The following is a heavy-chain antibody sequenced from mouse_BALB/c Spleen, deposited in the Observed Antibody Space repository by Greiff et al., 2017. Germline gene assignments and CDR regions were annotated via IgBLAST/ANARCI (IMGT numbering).Heavy chain of an antibody. CDR3: ARGGDYYGSSHWYFDV. Sequence: EVNLVESGGGLVKPGGSLKLSCAASGFTFSSYAMSWVRQTPEKRLEWVASISSGGSTYYPDSVKGRFTISRDNARNILYLQMSSLRSEDTAMYYCARGGDYYGSSHWYFDVWGAGTTVTVSS. D-gene: IGHD1-1*01. CDR2: ISSGGST. CDR1: GFTFSSYA. V-gene: IGHV5-6-5*01. J-gene: IGHJ1*01.